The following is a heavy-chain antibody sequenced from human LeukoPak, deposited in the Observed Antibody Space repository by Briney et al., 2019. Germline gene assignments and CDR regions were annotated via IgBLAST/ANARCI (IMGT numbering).Heavy chain of an antibody. CDR3: ARELVSLGTGYFDL. Sequence: GGSLRPSCEASGSTFRTYGMTWVRQAPGKGLEWVSGITGSSTWTYYADSVKGRFTISRDNSNNTLHLQMNSLRAEDTAIYYCARELVSLGTGYFDLWGRGTLVTVSS. CDR1: GSTFRTYG. V-gene: IGHV3-23*01. J-gene: IGHJ2*01. D-gene: IGHD7-27*01. CDR2: ITGSSTWT.